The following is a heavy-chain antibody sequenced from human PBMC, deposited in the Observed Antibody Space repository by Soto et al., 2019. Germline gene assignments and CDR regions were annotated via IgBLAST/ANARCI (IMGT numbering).Heavy chain of an antibody. V-gene: IGHV3-23*01. CDR1: GFTFSTYA. Sequence: GGSLRLSCAASGFTFSTYAMTWVRQAPGKGLEWVSLITGSGVTTYYADSVKGRFTISRDNSKNTLYLQMNSPRAEDTAVYYCAKALSESIRYFDYWGQGTLVTVSS. CDR2: ITGSGVTT. D-gene: IGHD1-26*01. CDR3: AKALSESIRYFDY. J-gene: IGHJ4*02.